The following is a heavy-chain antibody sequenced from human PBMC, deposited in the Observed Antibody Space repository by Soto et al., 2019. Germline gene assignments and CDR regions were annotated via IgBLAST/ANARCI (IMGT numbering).Heavy chain of an antibody. CDR1: GFTFSSYA. D-gene: IGHD1-26*01. CDR3: AKRAWGYFYFEY. Sequence: EVQLLESGGGLVQPGGSLRLSCAASGFTFSSYAMSWVRQAPGKGLEWVSVISGSGDSTYYADSVKGRFTISRDNSKNTLYLQMNSLRAEDTAVYYCAKRAWGYFYFEYWGQGTLVTVSS. J-gene: IGHJ4*02. V-gene: IGHV3-23*01. CDR2: ISGSGDST.